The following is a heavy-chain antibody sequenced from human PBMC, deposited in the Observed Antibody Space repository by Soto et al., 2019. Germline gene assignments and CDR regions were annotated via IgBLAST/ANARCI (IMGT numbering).Heavy chain of an antibody. V-gene: IGHV1-69*01. CDR1: GGTFSSYA. CDR3: ARIAYDILTGYYRGTRYGMDV. D-gene: IGHD3-9*01. CDR2: IIPIFGTA. Sequence: QVQLVQSGAEVKKPGSSVKVSCKASGGTFSSYAISWVRQAPGQGLEWMGGIIPIFGTANYAQKFQGRVTITADESTSTAYMELSGLRSEDTAVYYCARIAYDILTGYYRGTRYGMDVWGQGTTVTVSS. J-gene: IGHJ6*02.